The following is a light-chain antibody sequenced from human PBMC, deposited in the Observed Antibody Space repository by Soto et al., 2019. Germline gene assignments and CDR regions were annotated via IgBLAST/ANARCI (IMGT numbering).Light chain of an antibody. V-gene: IGKV3-20*01. CDR2: GAS. Sequence: DIVLTQSPGTLSLSPWERATLFCRVSQSLTSNYLAWYQQKPGLAPRLLVYGASRRATDIPERFAGSGSGTDFTLTISSLEPEDFAVYYCQQYGSSPPWTFGQGTKVDIK. CDR1: QSLTSNY. CDR3: QQYGSSPPWT. J-gene: IGKJ1*01.